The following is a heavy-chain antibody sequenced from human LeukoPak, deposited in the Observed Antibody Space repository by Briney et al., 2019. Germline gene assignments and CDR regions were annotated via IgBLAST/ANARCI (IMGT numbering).Heavy chain of an antibody. CDR3: ARGRGGGAITMVRGVSRYYYMDV. J-gene: IGHJ6*03. V-gene: IGHV4-34*01. CDR2: INHSGST. Sequence: SETLSPTCAVYGGSFSGYYWSWIRQPPGKGLEWIGEINHSGSTNYNPSLKSRVTISVDTSKNQFSLKLSSVTAADTAVYYCARGRGGGAITMVRGVSRYYYMDVWGKGTTVTVSS. CDR1: GGSFSGYY. D-gene: IGHD3-10*01.